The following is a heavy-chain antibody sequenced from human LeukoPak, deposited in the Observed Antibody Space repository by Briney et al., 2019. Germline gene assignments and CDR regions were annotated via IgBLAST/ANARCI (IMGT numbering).Heavy chain of an antibody. V-gene: IGHV4-59*02. CDR2: VSYSGGT. D-gene: IGHD5-12*01. CDR1: GHSVSVHY. J-gene: IGHJ3*01. Sequence: SETLSLTCTVSGHSVSVHYWSWIRQTPGKGLEWIGYVSYSGGTNYNPSLKRRVSISLDTSKNQFSLKLSSPAPAHPAVYYCARAPMAITTSAFPDAFDFWGQGTMVTVSS. CDR3: ARAPMAITTSAFPDAFDF.